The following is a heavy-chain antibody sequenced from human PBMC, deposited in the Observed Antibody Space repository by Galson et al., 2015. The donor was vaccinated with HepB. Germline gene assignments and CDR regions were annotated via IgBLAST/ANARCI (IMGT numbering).Heavy chain of an antibody. Sequence: SLRLSCAATGFMFSSYWMSWVRQAPGKGPEWVASINQDSNERYSLDSVKGRFTISRDNAKNSLYLQMNSLRAEDTAVYYCTRDRTGRGHYWGQGTLVTVSS. J-gene: IGHJ4*02. CDR2: INQDSNER. V-gene: IGHV3-7*03. D-gene: IGHD1-14*01. CDR1: GFMFSSYW. CDR3: TRDRTGRGHY.